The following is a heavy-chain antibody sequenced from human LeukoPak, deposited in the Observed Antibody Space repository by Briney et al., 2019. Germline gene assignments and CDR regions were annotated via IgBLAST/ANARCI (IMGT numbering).Heavy chain of an antibody. J-gene: IGHJ5*02. CDR3: AREEDYCSSTSCYS. D-gene: IGHD2-2*01. CDR1: GGSVSSGSYY. V-gene: IGHV4-61*01. Sequence: PSETLSLTCTVSGGSVSSGSYYWSWIRQPPGKGLEWIGDIYYSGSTNYNPSLKSRVTISVDTSKNQFSLKLSSVTAADTAVYYCAREEDYCSSTSCYSWGQGTLVTVSS. CDR2: IYYSGST.